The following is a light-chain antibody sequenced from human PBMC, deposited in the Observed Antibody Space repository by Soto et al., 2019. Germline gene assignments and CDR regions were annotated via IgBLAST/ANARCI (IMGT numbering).Light chain of an antibody. V-gene: IGKV1-5*01. CDR3: QQFIDGWT. CDR1: QSINNR. Sequence: IQMTQSPSTLSASIGHRVTITCVASQSINNRLAWYQQMPGKAPNLLIYDASSLESGVPSRARGSGSETEFTLTISGLQPDDFATYYCQQFIDGWTFGQGTKVDTK. J-gene: IGKJ1*01. CDR2: DAS.